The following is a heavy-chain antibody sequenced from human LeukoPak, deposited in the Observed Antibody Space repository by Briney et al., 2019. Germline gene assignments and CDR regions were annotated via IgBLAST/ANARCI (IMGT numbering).Heavy chain of an antibody. CDR1: GFPFSNNA. CDR2: ISGSGGST. J-gene: IGHJ4*02. D-gene: IGHD3-3*01. CDR3: AKTFPYGTTWYGFCDY. V-gene: IGHV3-23*01. Sequence: PGGSLRLSCAASGFPFSNNAMTWVRQAPGRGLDWLSAISGSGGSTYYADSVKGRFTISRDNSKNTLYLQMNSLRAEDTAVYYCAKTFPYGTTWYGFCDYWGQGALVTVSS.